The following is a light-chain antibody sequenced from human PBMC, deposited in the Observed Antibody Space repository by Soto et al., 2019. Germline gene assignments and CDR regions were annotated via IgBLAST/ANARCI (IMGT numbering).Light chain of an antibody. CDR2: DVT. J-gene: IGLJ1*01. CDR1: SSDVGAYNY. CDR3: CSFTTSSTYV. V-gene: IGLV2-14*01. Sequence: QSMLTQPASVSGSPGQSITISCTGTSSDVGAYNYVSWYQQYPGKAPKVMIYDVTNRPSGVSNRFSGSRSGNTASLTISGLQAEDEADYYCCSFTTSSTYVFGTGTKLTVL.